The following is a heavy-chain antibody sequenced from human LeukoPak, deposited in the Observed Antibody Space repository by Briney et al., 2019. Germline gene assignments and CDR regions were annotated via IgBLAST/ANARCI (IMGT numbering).Heavy chain of an antibody. J-gene: IGHJ4*02. CDR1: GYTFTGYY. CDR3: ARDPRMVGATDY. D-gene: IGHD1-26*01. V-gene: IGHV1-2*02. Sequence: ASVKVSCKASGYTFTGYYMHWVRRAPGQGLEWMGWINPNSGGTNYAQKFQGRVTMTRDTSISTAYMELSRLRSDDTAVYYCARDPRMVGATDYWGQGTLVTVSS. CDR2: INPNSGGT.